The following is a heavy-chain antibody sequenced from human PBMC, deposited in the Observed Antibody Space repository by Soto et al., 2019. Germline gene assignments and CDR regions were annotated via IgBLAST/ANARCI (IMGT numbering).Heavy chain of an antibody. CDR2: ITGRSAVP. CDR3: AKGGPFTGGFDP. Sequence: EGQLLQSGGDLVQPGGSLRLSCAGSGLTLRSYAMTWIRQTPEKGLVWVSTITGRSAVPCYADSVNGRFTVSRDNSKNTLYLQTNSLRPDDTANFYCAKGGPFTGGFDPWGQGTLVTFSA. D-gene: IGHD3-16*01. J-gene: IGHJ5*02. V-gene: IGHV3-23*01. CDR1: GLTLRSYA.